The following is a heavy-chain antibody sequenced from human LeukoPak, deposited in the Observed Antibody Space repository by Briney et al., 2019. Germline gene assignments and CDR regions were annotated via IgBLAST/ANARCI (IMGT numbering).Heavy chain of an antibody. CDR3: ARIYSGYDFYNWFDP. CDR1: GGSISSSNW. Sequence: SGTLYLTCAVSGGSISSSNWWSWVRQPPGKGLEWIGEIYHSGSTNYNPSLKSRVTISVDKSKNQFSLKLSSVTAADTAVYYCARIYSGYDFYNWFDPWGQGTLVTVSS. V-gene: IGHV4-4*02. J-gene: IGHJ5*02. CDR2: IYHSGST. D-gene: IGHD5-12*01.